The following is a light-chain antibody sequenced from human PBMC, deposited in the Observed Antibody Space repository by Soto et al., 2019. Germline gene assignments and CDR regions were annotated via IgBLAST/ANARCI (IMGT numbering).Light chain of an antibody. J-gene: IGKJ1*01. CDR2: GAS. Sequence: EIVMTQSPATLSVSPGERATLSCRASQSVSTSLAWYQQKPGQAPRLLIYGASTRATGIPARFSGSGSGTEFTLTISSLQSEDVAVYYCQQYNNWPPWTFGQGTKVDIK. V-gene: IGKV3-15*01. CDR1: QSVSTS. CDR3: QQYNNWPPWT.